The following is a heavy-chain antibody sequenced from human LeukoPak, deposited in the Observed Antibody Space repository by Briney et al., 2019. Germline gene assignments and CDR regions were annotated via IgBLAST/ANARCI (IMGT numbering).Heavy chain of an antibody. D-gene: IGHD1-26*01. Sequence: LPGGSLRLSCAASGFSFSVYEIHWVRQAPGKGLEWISDISSSGTTTYYADSVKGRFTISRDNAKNSLYLQMNSLRAEDTAVYYCARVGRRRFGIVGALDAFDIWGQGTMVTVSS. J-gene: IGHJ3*02. CDR3: ARVGRRRFGIVGALDAFDI. CDR1: GFSFSVYE. CDR2: ISSSGTTT. V-gene: IGHV3-48*03.